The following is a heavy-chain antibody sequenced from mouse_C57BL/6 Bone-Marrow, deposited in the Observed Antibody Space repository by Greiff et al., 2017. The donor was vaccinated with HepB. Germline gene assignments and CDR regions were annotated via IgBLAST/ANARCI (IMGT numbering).Heavy chain of an antibody. D-gene: IGHD1-1*01. J-gene: IGHJ2*01. V-gene: IGHV2-2*01. CDR3: ARNSNYYGSSYGRFDY. Sequence: VQLQQSGPGLVQPSQSLSITCTVSGFSLTSYGVHWVRQSPGKGLEWLGVIWSGGSTDYNAAFISRLSISKDNSKSQVFFKMNSLQADDTAIYYCARNSNYYGSSYGRFDYWGQGTTLTVSS. CDR1: GFSLTSYG. CDR2: IWSGGST.